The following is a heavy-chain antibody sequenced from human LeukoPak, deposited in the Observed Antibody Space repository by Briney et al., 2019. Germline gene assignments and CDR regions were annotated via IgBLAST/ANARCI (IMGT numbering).Heavy chain of an antibody. CDR2: IYYSGST. CDR3: ARGPSPYGGDNWFDP. V-gene: IGHV4-61*08. D-gene: IGHD4-23*01. Sequence: MTSETLSLTCTVSGGSISSGDYYWSWIRQPPGKGLEWIGYIYYSGSTNYNPSLKSRVTISVDTSKNQFSLKLSSVTAADTAVYYCARGPSPYGGDNWFDPWGQGTLVTVSS. J-gene: IGHJ5*02. CDR1: GGSISSGDYY.